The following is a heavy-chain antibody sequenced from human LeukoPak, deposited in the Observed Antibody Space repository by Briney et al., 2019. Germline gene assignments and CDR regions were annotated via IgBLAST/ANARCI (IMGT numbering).Heavy chain of an antibody. D-gene: IGHD3-16*02. CDR3: TRDPGAYDYVWGSYRFYYYYYGMDV. CDR1: GFTFGDYA. CDR2: IRSKAYGGTT. V-gene: IGHV3-49*04. Sequence: GRSLRLSCTASGFTFGDYAMSWVRQAPGKGLEWVGFIRSKAYGGTTEYAASVKGRFTISRDDSKSIAYLQMNSLKTEDTAVYYCTRDPGAYDYVWGSYRFYYYYYGMDVWGKGTTVTASS. J-gene: IGHJ6*04.